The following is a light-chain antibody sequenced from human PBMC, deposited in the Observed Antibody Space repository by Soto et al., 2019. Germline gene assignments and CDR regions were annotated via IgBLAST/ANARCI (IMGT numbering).Light chain of an antibody. CDR1: NSNIGAGYD. CDR3: QSYDSSLSGSI. Sequence: QSVLTQPPSVSGAPGQRVTISCTGSNSNIGAGYDVHWYQQLPGTAPKLLIYVNDNRPSGVPDRFSASRSGTSDSLAITGLQVEDEADYYCQSYDSSLSGSIFGGGTKLTVL. CDR2: VND. J-gene: IGLJ2*01. V-gene: IGLV1-40*01.